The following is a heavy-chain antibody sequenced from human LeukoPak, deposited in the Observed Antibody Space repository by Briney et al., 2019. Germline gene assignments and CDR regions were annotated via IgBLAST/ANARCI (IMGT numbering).Heavy chain of an antibody. Sequence: ASVKVSCKASGYTFTNYYIHWVRQASGQGLEWMGMINPGGGGTAYAQKFQGRVTMTRDTSTSTVYMELSSLRSEDTAVYYCARGPYSRGVDYWGQGTLVTVSS. V-gene: IGHV1-46*01. CDR1: GYTFTNYY. CDR3: ARGPYSRGVDY. J-gene: IGHJ4*02. CDR2: INPGGGGT. D-gene: IGHD6-13*01.